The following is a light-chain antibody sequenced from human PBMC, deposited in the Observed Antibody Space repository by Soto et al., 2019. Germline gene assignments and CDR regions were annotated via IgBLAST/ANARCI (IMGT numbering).Light chain of an antibody. CDR2: DVN. J-gene: IGLJ2*01. CDR3: SSHSSSSTLVV. V-gene: IGLV2-14*03. Sequence: QSVLTQPASMSGSPGQSITISCTGTSSDVGGYNYVSWYRQHPRKAPKLMIYDVNNRPSGVSNRFSGSKSGNTASLTISGIQAEDDADYYCSSHSSSSTLVVFGGGTKLTVL. CDR1: SSDVGGYNY.